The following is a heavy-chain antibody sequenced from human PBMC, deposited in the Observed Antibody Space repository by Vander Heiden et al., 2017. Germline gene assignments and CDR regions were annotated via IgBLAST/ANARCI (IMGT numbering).Heavy chain of an antibody. CDR2: ISSSSSYI. J-gene: IGHJ4*02. V-gene: IGHV3-21*01. CDR3: ARDRGIAEAGMGY. D-gene: IGHD6-13*01. CDR1: GFTFSSYS. Sequence: EVQLVESGGGLVKPGGSLRRSCAASGFTFSSYSMNWVRQAPGKGLEWVSSISSSSSYIYYADSVKGRFTISRDNAKNSLYLQMKRMRAEDTAVYYCARDRGIAEAGMGYWGQGTMVTVSS.